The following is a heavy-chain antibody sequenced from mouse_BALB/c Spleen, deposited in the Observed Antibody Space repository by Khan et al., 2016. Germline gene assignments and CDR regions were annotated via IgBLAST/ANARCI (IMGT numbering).Heavy chain of an antibody. CDR1: GYTFTNYG. CDR3: ACDGSDYGSSRCIDV. J-gene: IGHJ1*01. CDR2: INTYSGES. Sequence: QIQLVQSGPELKKPGKTVKISCKASGYTFTNYGMNWVKQAPGKGLKWMGWINTYSGESTYADDFKGRFAFSLETSANTVYLQINNLKNEDTATYCYACDGSDYGSSRCIDVWGAGTTVTVSS. D-gene: IGHD1-1*01. V-gene: IGHV9-3-1*01.